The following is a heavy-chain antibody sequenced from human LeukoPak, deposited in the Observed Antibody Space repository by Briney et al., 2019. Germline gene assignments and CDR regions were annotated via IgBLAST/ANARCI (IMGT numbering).Heavy chain of an antibody. CDR3: AENNLVGATVEAFGI. Sequence: RTGGSLRLSCGASGFTFSSYGMHWVRQAPGKGLEWVAFIRYDGSNKYYADSVKGRFTISRDNSKNTLYLQMNSLRAEDTAVYYCAENNLVGATVEAFGIWGQGTMVTVSS. CDR1: GFTFSSYG. V-gene: IGHV3-30*02. J-gene: IGHJ3*02. D-gene: IGHD1-26*01. CDR2: IRYDGSNK.